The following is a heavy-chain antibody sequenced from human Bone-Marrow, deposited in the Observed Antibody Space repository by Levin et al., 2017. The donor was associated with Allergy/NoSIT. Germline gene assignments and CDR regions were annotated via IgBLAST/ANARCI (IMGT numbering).Heavy chain of an antibody. D-gene: IGHD1-14*01. CDR3: ARNIPVTDLGF. J-gene: IGHJ4*01. Sequence: GGSLRLSCAASGLTVSNNYMSWVRQAPGKGLEWVALIYSRGDTYYADSVKGRFTISRDNSKNKLYLQMNSLSTEDTAVYHCARNIPVTDLGFWGRGTLVTVSS. V-gene: IGHV3-53*01. CDR2: IYSRGDT. CDR1: GLTVSNNY.